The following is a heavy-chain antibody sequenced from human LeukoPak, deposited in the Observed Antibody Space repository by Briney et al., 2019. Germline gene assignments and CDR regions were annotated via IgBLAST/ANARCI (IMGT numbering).Heavy chain of an antibody. CDR1: GFTFDDYA. CDR2: ISWNSGSI. D-gene: IGHD2-2*02. J-gene: IGHJ4*02. Sequence: GGSLRLSCAASGFTFDDYAMHWVRQAPGKGLEWVSGISWNSGSIGYADSVKGRFTISRDNAKNSLYLQMNSLRAEDMALYYCAKAGGGYQLLYGYFDYWGQGTLVTVSS. CDR3: AKAGGGYQLLYGYFDY. V-gene: IGHV3-9*03.